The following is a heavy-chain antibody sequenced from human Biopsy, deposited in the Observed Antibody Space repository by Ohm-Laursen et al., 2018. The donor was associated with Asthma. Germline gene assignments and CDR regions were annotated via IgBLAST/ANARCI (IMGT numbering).Heavy chain of an antibody. CDR3: ARTYYDFLTGQVNDAFAM. V-gene: IGHV1-3*01. CDR1: GYTFINYA. Sequence: ASVKASCKASGYTFINYAIHWVRQAPGQRLEWMGWINAGNGTPKYSQKFQGRVTISRDTSASTAYMDLSSLRSEDTAVYYCARTYYDFLTGQVNDAFAMWGQGTMVTVSS. CDR2: INAGNGTP. J-gene: IGHJ3*02. D-gene: IGHD3-9*01.